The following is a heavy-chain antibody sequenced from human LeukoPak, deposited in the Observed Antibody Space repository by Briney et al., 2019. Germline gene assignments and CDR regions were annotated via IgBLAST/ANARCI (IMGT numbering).Heavy chain of an antibody. Sequence: SETLSLTCTVSGGSVSSESFHWIWIRQPPGKGLEWSTYIFNSVTYNYNPSLKSRVTISVDTSKNQFSLKLNSVTAADTAQYHCARGVGGVREGFDIWGQGTMVTVSS. CDR2: IFNSVTY. CDR1: GGSVSSESFH. V-gene: IGHV4-61*01. D-gene: IGHD3-16*01. CDR3: ARGVGGVREGFDI. J-gene: IGHJ3*02.